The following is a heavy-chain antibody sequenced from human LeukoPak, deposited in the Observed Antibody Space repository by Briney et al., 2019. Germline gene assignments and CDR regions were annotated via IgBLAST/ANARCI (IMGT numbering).Heavy chain of an antibody. Sequence: PGGSLRLSCAASGFTFDDYAMHWVRQAPGKGLEWVSGISWNSGSIGYADSVKGRFTISRDNAKNSQYLQMNSLRAEDTALYYCAKDVQSYQLFPDYWGQGTLVTVSS. V-gene: IGHV3-9*01. J-gene: IGHJ4*02. CDR1: GFTFDDYA. CDR2: ISWNSGSI. D-gene: IGHD2-2*01. CDR3: AKDVQSYQLFPDY.